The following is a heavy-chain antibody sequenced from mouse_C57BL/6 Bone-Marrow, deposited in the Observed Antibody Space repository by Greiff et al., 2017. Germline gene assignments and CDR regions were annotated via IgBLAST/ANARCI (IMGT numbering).Heavy chain of an antibody. CDR1: GYTFTSYW. CDR2: INPSNGGT. Sequence: QVQLQQPGTELVKPGASVKLSCKASGYTFTSYWMHWVKQRPGQGLEWIGNINPSNGGTNYNEKFKSKATLTVDKSSSTAYMQLISLTSEDSAVYYCARWAITTVVEGGFDYWGQGTTLTVSS. CDR3: ARWAITTVVEGGFDY. V-gene: IGHV1-53*01. J-gene: IGHJ2*01. D-gene: IGHD1-1*01.